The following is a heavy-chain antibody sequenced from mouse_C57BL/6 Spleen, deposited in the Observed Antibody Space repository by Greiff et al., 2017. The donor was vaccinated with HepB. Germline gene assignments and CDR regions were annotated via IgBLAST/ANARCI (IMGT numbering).Heavy chain of an antibody. D-gene: IGHD1-1*01. V-gene: IGHV1-55*01. J-gene: IGHJ2*01. CDR1: GYTFTSYW. CDR3: ARRAYGSSYDY. CDR2: IYPGSGST. Sequence: QVQLQQPGAELVKPGASVKMSCKASGYTFTSYWITWVKQRPGQGLEWIGDIYPGSGSTNYNEKFKTKATLTVDTSSSTAYMQLSSLTSADSAVYYCARRAYGSSYDYWGQGTTLTVSS.